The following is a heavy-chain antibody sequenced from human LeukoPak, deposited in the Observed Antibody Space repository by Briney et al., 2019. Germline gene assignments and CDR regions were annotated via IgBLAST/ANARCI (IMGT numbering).Heavy chain of an antibody. D-gene: IGHD3-16*02. V-gene: IGHV3-21*03. CDR1: GFTFSSYS. CDR3: ARGPGLYGDYVWGSYRVNWFDP. J-gene: IGHJ5*02. CDR2: ISSSSSYI. Sequence: GGSLRLSCAASGFTFSSYSMNWVRQAPGKGLEWVSSISSSSSYIYYADSVKGRFTISRDNAKNSLYLQMNSLRAEDTAVYYCARGPGLYGDYVWGSYRVNWFDPWGQGTLVTVSS.